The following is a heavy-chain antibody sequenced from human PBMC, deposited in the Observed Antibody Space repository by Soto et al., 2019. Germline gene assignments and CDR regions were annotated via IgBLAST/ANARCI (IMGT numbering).Heavy chain of an antibody. Sequence: PSETLSLTCAVYGGSFGGYYWSWLRQPPGKGPEWIGEINHSGNTKYNPSLESRVTISVDTSKNQFSLKLNSVSAADTAVYYCARTGGMDVWSQGATVTVSS. CDR1: GGSFGGYY. J-gene: IGHJ6*02. CDR2: INHSGNT. CDR3: ARTGGMDV. V-gene: IGHV4-34*01.